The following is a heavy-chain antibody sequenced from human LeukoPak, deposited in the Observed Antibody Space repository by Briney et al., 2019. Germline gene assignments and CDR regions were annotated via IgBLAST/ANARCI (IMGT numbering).Heavy chain of an antibody. CDR2: ISAYNGNT. V-gene: IGHV1-18*01. Sequence: ASVKVSCKASGYTFTSYGISWVRQAPGQRLEWMGWISAYNGNTNYAQKLQGRVTMTTDTSTSTAYMELRSLRSDDTAVYYCARETIVCSTSCYPWFDPWGQGTLVTVSS. J-gene: IGHJ5*02. CDR1: GYTFTSYG. D-gene: IGHD2-2*01. CDR3: ARETIVCSTSCYPWFDP.